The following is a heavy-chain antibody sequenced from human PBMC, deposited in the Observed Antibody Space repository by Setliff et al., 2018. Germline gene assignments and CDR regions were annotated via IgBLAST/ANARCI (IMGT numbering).Heavy chain of an antibody. Sequence: ASVKVSCKASGYTFINFGISWVRQAPGQGLEWVGWISPYTGNTYYAPRLQDRVTLTADTSTNTAYMELRSLISDDTAVYYCSRLVRFCTRTTCQRLSGDDLWGQGTLVTVSS. V-gene: IGHV1-18*01. CDR1: GYTFINFG. CDR2: ISPYTGNT. D-gene: IGHD2-8*01. CDR3: SRLVRFCTRTTCQRLSGDDL. J-gene: IGHJ4*02.